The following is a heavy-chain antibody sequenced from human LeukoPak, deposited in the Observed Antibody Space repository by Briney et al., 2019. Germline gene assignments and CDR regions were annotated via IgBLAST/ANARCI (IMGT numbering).Heavy chain of an antibody. CDR3: ARDSWTSVGTQGD. CDR2: IIPIFGTA. V-gene: IGHV1-69*05. D-gene: IGHD5-12*01. J-gene: IGHJ4*02. CDR1: GGTFSSYA. Sequence: ASVKVSCKASGGTFSSYAISWVRQAPGQGLEWMGRIIPIFGTANYAQKFQGRVTITTDESTSTAYMVLSSLRSEDTAVYYCARDSWTSVGTQGDWGQGTLVTVSS.